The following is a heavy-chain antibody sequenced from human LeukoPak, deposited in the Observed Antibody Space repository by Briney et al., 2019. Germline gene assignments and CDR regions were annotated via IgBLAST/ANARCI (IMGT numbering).Heavy chain of an antibody. Sequence: PSETLTLTCAVYGGSFSGYYWSWIRQPPGKGLEWIGEINHSGSTNYNPSLKSRVTISVDTSKNQFSLKLSSVTAADTAVYYCARDSRMTTWYFPGVYYFDYWGQGTLVTVSS. D-gene: IGHD6-13*01. CDR3: ARDSRMTTWYFPGVYYFDY. J-gene: IGHJ4*02. V-gene: IGHV4-34*01. CDR1: GGSFSGYY. CDR2: INHSGST.